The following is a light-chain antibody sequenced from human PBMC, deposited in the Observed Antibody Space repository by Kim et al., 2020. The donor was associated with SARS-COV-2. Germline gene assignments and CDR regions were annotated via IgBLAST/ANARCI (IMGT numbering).Light chain of an antibody. J-gene: IGKJ4*02. CDR3: QQYDNWPRT. CDR2: AAS. Sequence: EIVMTQSPASLSVSLGERATLTCRASQGISSNLAWYQQKPGKAPKLLIYAASTMDTGVPARFSGSGSGTEFTLTISSLQSEDFAVYYCQQYDNWPRTFGGGTKVDIK. V-gene: IGKV3D-15*01. CDR1: QGISSN.